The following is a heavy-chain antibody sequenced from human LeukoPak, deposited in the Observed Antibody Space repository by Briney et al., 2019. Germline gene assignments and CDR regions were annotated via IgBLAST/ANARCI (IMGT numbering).Heavy chain of an antibody. CDR3: ARAGGYCTSANCYGSMDV. Sequence: ETLSLTCTVSGGSISSSGYHWVWIRQPPGKGLEWVSYISSSSSTIYYADSVKGRFTISRDNAKNSLYLQMNSLRAEDTAVYYCARAGGYCTSANCYGSMDVWGKGTTVTISS. V-gene: IGHV3-48*01. CDR2: ISSSSSTI. J-gene: IGHJ6*03. D-gene: IGHD2-2*01. CDR1: GGSISSSG.